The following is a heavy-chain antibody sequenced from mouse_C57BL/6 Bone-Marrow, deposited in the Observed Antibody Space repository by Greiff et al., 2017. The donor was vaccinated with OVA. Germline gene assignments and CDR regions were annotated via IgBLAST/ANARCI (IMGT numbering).Heavy chain of an antibody. CDR3: TRSCSNDGDFYY. J-gene: IGHJ2*01. V-gene: IGHV1-15*01. CDR2: IDPETGGT. CDR1: GYTFTDYE. D-gene: IGHD2-12*01. Sequence: QVQLQQSGAELVRPGASVTLSCKASGYTFTDYEMYWVKQTPVHGLVWIGAIDPETGGTAYNQQFKGKAILTADTSSSTTYMELRRLTSEDSAVYYCTRSCSNDGDFYYWGQGTTLTVSS.